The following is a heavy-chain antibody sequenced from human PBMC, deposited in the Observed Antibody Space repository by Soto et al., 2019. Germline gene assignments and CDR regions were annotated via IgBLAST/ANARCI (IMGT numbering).Heavy chain of an antibody. CDR2: INPSGGST. V-gene: IGHV1-46*01. CDR1: GYTFTSYY. Sequence: ASVKVSCKASGYTFTSYYMHWVRHAPGQGLEWMGIINPSGGSTSYAQKFQGRVTMTRDTSTSTVYMELSSLRSEDTAVYYCAREGYSGYNAREIDYWGQGTLVTVSS. D-gene: IGHD5-12*01. CDR3: AREGYSGYNAREIDY. J-gene: IGHJ4*02.